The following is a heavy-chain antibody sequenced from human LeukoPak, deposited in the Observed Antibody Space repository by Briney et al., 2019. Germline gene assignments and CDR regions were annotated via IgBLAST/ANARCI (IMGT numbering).Heavy chain of an antibody. CDR3: AKANYVDSVSVFYYFDY. D-gene: IGHD4-17*01. V-gene: IGHV3-23*01. CDR2: ISGSGAST. Sequence: PGGSLRLSCAASGFTFSSYAVSWVRQAPGKGVEWVSAISGSGASTYYADSVKGRFTISRDNSKNTLYLQMNSLRPEDTAVYCCAKANYVDSVSVFYYFDYWGQGTLVTVSS. J-gene: IGHJ4*02. CDR1: GFTFSSYA.